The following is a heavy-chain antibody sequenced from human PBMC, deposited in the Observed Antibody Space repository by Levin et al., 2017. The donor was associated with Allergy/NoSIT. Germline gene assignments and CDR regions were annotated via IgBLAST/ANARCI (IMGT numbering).Heavy chain of an antibody. D-gene: IGHD6-13*01. V-gene: IGHV4-34*01. CDR2: INHRGRT. J-gene: IGHJ3*02. CDR3: ARGPSDSSTWDDAYDI. CDR1: VGSFSPYY. Sequence: SETLSLTCAVYVGSFSPYYWTWIRQSPGKGLEWIGEINHRGRTNYNPSLKSRVTMSVDTSKNQFSLKLSSVAAADTAIYYCARGPSDSSTWDDAYDIWGQGTKVTVSS.